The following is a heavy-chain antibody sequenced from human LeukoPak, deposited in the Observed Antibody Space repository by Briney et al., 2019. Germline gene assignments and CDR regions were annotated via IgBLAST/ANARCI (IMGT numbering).Heavy chain of an antibody. Sequence: ASETLSLTCTVSGGSISSRSYYWGWIRQPPGKGLEWIGSIYYSGSTYYNPSLKSRVTISVDTSKNQFSLKLSSVTAADTAVYYCASDGSGYHFDYWGQGTLVTVSS. D-gene: IGHD3-22*01. CDR1: GGSISSRSYY. J-gene: IGHJ4*02. V-gene: IGHV4-39*01. CDR2: IYYSGST. CDR3: ASDGSGYHFDY.